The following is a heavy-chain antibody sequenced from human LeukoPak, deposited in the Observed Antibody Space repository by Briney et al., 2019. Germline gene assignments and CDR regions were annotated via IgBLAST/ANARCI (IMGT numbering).Heavy chain of an antibody. J-gene: IGHJ4*02. Sequence: GASVKVSCKASGGTFSSYAISWVRQAPGQGLEWMGGIIPIFGTANYAQKFQGRVTITADESTSTAYMGLRSLRSDDTALYYCARQAACSSIRCPIDYWGQGTLVTVSA. CDR1: GGTFSSYA. V-gene: IGHV1-69*13. CDR3: ARQAACSSIRCPIDY. CDR2: IIPIFGTA. D-gene: IGHD2-2*01.